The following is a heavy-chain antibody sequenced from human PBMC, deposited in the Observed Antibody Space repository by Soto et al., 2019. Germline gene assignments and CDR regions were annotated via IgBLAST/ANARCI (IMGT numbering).Heavy chain of an antibody. D-gene: IGHD1-7*01. CDR2: ISYIGST. Sequence: SQPLPLTWTVAGGSISDFDWSWIRQPPGKGLEWIGYISYIGSTNYNPSLKSRVTISVDTSKNQFSLKLSSVTAADTAVYYCAREGLITGTTYYYYGMDVWGQGTTVTVSS. CDR3: AREGLITGTTYYYYGMDV. CDR1: GGSISDFD. J-gene: IGHJ6*02. V-gene: IGHV4-59*01.